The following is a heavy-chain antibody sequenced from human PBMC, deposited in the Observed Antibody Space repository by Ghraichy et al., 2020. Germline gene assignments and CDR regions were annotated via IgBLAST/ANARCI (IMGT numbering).Heavy chain of an antibody. CDR1: GGSISSYY. D-gene: IGHD1-1*01. CDR2: IYYSGST. J-gene: IGHJ4*02. CDR3: ASGTGVKESGYYFDY. V-gene: IGHV4-59*01. Sequence: SETLSLTCTVSGGSISSYYWSWIRQPPGKGLEWIGYIYYSGSTNYNPSLKSRVTISVDTSKNQFSLKLSSVTAADTAVYYCASGTGVKESGYYFDYWGQGTLVTVSS.